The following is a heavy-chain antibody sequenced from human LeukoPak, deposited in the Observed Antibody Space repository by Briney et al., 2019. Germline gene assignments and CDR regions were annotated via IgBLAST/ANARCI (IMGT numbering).Heavy chain of an antibody. J-gene: IGHJ4*02. D-gene: IGHD5-12*01. CDR1: GFTFSSYE. Sequence: GGSLRLSCAASGFTFSSYEMNWVRQAPGKGLEWVSYISSSGSTIYYADSVKGRFTISRDNAKNLLYLQMNSLRAEDTAVYYCARDVLATSFDYWGQGTLVTVSS. CDR3: ARDVLATSFDY. V-gene: IGHV3-48*03. CDR2: ISSSGSTI.